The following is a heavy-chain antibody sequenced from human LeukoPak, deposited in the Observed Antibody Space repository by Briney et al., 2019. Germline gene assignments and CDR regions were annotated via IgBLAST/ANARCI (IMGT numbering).Heavy chain of an antibody. CDR2: IDPSDSYT. V-gene: IGHV5-10-1*01. Sequence: GESLGISCKGSGYSFTSYWISWVRQMPGKGLEWMGRIDPSDSYTNYSPSFHGHVTISADKSISTAYLQWSSLKASDTAMYYCASHPRAMAPMGYWGQGTLVTVSS. D-gene: IGHD5-18*01. CDR3: ASHPRAMAPMGY. CDR1: GYSFTSYW. J-gene: IGHJ4*02.